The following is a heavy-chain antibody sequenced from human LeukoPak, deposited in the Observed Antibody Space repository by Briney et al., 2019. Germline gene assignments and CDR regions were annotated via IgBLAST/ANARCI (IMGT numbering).Heavy chain of an antibody. CDR1: GFTLSGYW. V-gene: IGHV3-74*01. CDR3: ARDQSGTTLDY. J-gene: IGHJ4*02. Sequence: GGSLRLSCAASGFTLSGYWMHWVRQAPGKGLVWVSRINNDGTSTIYADSVKGRFTISRDNAKNTLYLQMNSLRAEDTAIYYCARDQSGTTLDYWGQGTLVTVSS. CDR2: INNDGTST. D-gene: IGHD1-1*01.